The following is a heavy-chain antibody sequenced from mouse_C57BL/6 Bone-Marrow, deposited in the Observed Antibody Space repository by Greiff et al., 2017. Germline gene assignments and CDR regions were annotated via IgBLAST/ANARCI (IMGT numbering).Heavy chain of an antibody. CDR1: GYTFTSYW. CDR3: ARGGYGSSYPHYWYFDV. J-gene: IGHJ1*03. Sequence: QVQLQQPGAELVKPGASVKLSCKASGYTFTSYWMHWVKQRPGQGLEWIGMIHPNSGSTNYNEKFKSKATLTVDKSSSTTYMQLGSLTSEDSAVYYCARGGYGSSYPHYWYFDVWGTGTTVTVSS. D-gene: IGHD1-1*01. CDR2: IHPNSGST. V-gene: IGHV1-64*01.